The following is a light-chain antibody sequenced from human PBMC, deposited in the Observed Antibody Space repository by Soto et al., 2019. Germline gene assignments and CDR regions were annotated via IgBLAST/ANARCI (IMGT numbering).Light chain of an antibody. CDR1: QSISSW. CDR2: KAA. Sequence: DIQMTQSPSTLAAAVGDRGTITCRASQSISSWLAWDQQKPGKAPRILIYKAASLESGVPSRFSGRGSGTEFTPTISSLQPDDFATYYCQQYNSYSTFGQGTKVVIK. CDR3: QQYNSYST. V-gene: IGKV1-5*03. J-gene: IGKJ1*01.